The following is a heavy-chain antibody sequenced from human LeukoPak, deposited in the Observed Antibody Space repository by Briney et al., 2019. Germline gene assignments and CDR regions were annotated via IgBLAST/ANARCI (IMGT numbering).Heavy chain of an antibody. V-gene: IGHV3-23*01. CDR2: ISGSGGST. CDR1: GFTFSSYA. J-gene: IGHJ4*02. D-gene: IGHD3-22*01. CDR3: AKDGPVYDMSPAYYYFDY. Sequence: PGGSLRLPCAASGFTFSSYAMSWVRQAPGKGLEWVSAISGSGGSTYYADSVKGRFTISRDNSKNTLYLQMNSLRAEDTAVYYCAKDGPVYDMSPAYYYFDYWGQGTLVTVSS.